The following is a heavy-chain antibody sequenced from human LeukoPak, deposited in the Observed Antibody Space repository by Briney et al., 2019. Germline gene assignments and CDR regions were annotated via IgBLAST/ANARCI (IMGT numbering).Heavy chain of an antibody. D-gene: IGHD2-2*01. Sequence: ASVKVSCKASGYTFTSYGISWVRQAPGQGLEWMGWISAYNGNTTYAQKLQGRVTMTTDTSTSTAYMELRSLRSDDTAVYYCARVGDYQLLSFDWFDPWGQGTLVTVSS. V-gene: IGHV1-18*01. J-gene: IGHJ5*02. CDR2: ISAYNGNT. CDR3: ARVGDYQLLSFDWFDP. CDR1: GYTFTSYG.